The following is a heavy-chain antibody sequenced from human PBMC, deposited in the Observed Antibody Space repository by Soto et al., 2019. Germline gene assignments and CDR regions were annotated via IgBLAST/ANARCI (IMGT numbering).Heavy chain of an antibody. CDR1: GGSLSNFY. CDR2: VYYGGTT. Sequence: PSETLSLTCSVSGGSLSNFYWSWFRQSPEKGLEWIANVYYGGTTNYNPSLASRVLISVDTSKNQFSLKLRSVTTADTAVYYCARDYKRENCGSVRCNSLDVWGQGTTVTVSS. J-gene: IGHJ6*02. CDR3: ARDYKRENCGSVRCNSLDV. V-gene: IGHV4-59*01. D-gene: IGHD2-21*01.